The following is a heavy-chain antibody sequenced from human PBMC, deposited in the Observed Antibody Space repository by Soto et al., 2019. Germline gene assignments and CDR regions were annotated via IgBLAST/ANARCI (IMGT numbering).Heavy chain of an antibody. J-gene: IGHJ5*02. CDR1: GGSISGYY. CDR2: IYYSGST. CDR3: ARIYCGGDCYSALSVPRFDP. Sequence: SETLSLTSTVYGGSISGYYWSWIRQPPGKGLEWIGYIYYSGSTNYNPSLKSRVTISVDTSKNQFSLKLSSVTAADTAVYYCARIYCGGDCYSALSVPRFDPWGQGTLVTVSS. D-gene: IGHD2-21*02. V-gene: IGHV4-59*01.